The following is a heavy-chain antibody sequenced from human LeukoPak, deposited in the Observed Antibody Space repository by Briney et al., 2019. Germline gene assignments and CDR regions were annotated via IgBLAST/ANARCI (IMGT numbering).Heavy chain of an antibody. D-gene: IGHD2-15*01. CDR2: ITSKSQGGAT. V-gene: IGHV3-49*04. CDR3: TRGRCSACLIDY. Sequence: PGGSLRLSCATSGFSFPDHTINWVRQAPGKGLEWVGYITSKSQGGATQYAASVADRITISRDDSRDIAYLELNNLQAEDSGVYYCTRGRCSACLIDYWGQGVLVPVSS. J-gene: IGHJ4*02. CDR1: GFSFPDHT.